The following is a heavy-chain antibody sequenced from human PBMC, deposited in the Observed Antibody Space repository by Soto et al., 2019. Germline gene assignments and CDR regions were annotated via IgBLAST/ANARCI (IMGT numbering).Heavy chain of an antibody. CDR2: ISYDGSNK. CDR1: GFTFSSYA. Sequence: QVQLVESVGGVVQPGRSLRLSCAASGFTFSSYAMHWVRQAPGKGLEWVAVISYDGSNKYYADSVKGRFTISRDNSKNTLYLQMNSLRAEDTAVYYCATSWGQQPNYSGQGTLVTVSS. V-gene: IGHV3-30-3*01. CDR3: ATSWGQQPNY. J-gene: IGHJ4*02. D-gene: IGHD6-13*01.